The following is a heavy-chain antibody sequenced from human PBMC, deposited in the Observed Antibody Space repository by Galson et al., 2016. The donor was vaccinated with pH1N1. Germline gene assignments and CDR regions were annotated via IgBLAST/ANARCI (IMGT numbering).Heavy chain of an antibody. D-gene: IGHD1-14*01. J-gene: IGHJ3*02. CDR3: ARSLMNQFEAFDI. Sequence: SETLSLTCTVSGGSISSSSYYWGWIRQPPGKGLEWLGSIYYSGSTYYNSSLKSRVTISVDTSKNQFSLKLSSVTAADTAVYYCARSLMNQFEAFDIWGQGTMVTVSS. CDR1: GGSISSSSYY. V-gene: IGHV4-39*01. CDR2: IYYSGST.